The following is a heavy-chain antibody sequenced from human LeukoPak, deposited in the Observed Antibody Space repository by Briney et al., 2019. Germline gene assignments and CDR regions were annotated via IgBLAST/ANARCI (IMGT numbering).Heavy chain of an antibody. V-gene: IGHV3-72*01. CDR3: ARSPPDSSGSYYPLHY. CDR2: TKNKANSYTT. J-gene: IGHJ4*02. Sequence: GGSLRLSCAASGFTFSAYAMTWVRQAPGKGLEWVGRTKNKANSYTTEYAASVKGRFTISRDDSKNSLYLQMNSLKTEDTAVYYCARSPPDSSGSYYPLHYWGQGTLVTVSS. CDR1: GFTFSAYA. D-gene: IGHD3-22*01.